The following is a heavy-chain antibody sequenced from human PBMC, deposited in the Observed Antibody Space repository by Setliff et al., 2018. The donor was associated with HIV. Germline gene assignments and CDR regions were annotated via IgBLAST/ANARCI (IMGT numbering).Heavy chain of an antibody. Sequence: PSETLSLTCTVSGGPISSYYWSWIRQPPGKGLEWIAYIFYSGITNYNPSLESRVSISVDTSKNQFSLKMTSVTAADTAVYYCARPGPPYVPSQVLPFDSWGQGLLVTVSS. CDR1: GGPISSYY. J-gene: IGHJ4*02. V-gene: IGHV4-59*08. D-gene: IGHD3-16*01. CDR2: IFYSGIT. CDR3: ARPGPPYVPSQVLPFDS.